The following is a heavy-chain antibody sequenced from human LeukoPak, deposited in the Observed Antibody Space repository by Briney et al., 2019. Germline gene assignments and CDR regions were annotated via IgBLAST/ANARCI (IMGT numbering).Heavy chain of an antibody. D-gene: IGHD2-2*01. V-gene: IGHV1-18*01. Sequence: ASVKVSCKASGYTFTSYGISWVRQAPGQGLEWMGWISAYNGNTNYAQKLQGRVTMTTDTSTSTAYMELRSLRSDDTAVYYCARDDIVVVPNGMDVWGQGTTVTVSS. CDR3: ARDDIVVVPNGMDV. CDR2: ISAYNGNT. CDR1: GYTFTSYG. J-gene: IGHJ6*02.